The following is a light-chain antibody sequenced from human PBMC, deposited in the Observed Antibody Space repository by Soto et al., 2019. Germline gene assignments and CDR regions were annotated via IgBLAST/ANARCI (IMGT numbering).Light chain of an antibody. J-gene: IGLJ1*01. CDR2: EVN. V-gene: IGLV2-8*01. Sequence: QSALIQPPSVSGSPGQSATISCTGTSSDVGGYNYVSWYQQHPGKAPKLMIYEVNKRPSGVPDRFSGSKSGNTASLTVSGLQAEDEADYYCSSYAGSSNVFGTGTKVTVL. CDR1: SSDVGGYNY. CDR3: SSYAGSSNV.